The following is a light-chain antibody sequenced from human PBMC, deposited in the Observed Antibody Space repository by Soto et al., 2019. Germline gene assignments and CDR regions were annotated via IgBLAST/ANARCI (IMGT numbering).Light chain of an antibody. Sequence: QSALTQPRSVSGSPGRSVTISCTGTSSDVGGYNYVSWYQQHPGKAPKLMIYDVSQRPSGAPDRFSGSKSGNTASLTISGLQDEDEADYYCCSYAGSHFLFGGGTKLTVL. V-gene: IGLV2-11*01. J-gene: IGLJ2*01. CDR2: DVS. CDR3: CSYAGSHFL. CDR1: SSDVGGYNY.